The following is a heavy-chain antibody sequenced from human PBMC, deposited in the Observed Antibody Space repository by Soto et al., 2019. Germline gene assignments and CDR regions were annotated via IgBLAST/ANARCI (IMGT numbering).Heavy chain of an antibody. V-gene: IGHV1-69*13. CDR3: ARDNKSRADLLGIVGATYCDY. CDR2: IIPIFGTA. Sequence: SVKVSCKASGGTFSSYAISWVRQAPGQGLEWMGGIIPIFGTANYAQKFQGRVTITADESKSTAYMELSSLRSEDTAVYYCARDNKSRADLLGIVGATYCDYWG. D-gene: IGHD1-26*01. CDR1: GGTFSSYA. J-gene: IGHJ4*01.